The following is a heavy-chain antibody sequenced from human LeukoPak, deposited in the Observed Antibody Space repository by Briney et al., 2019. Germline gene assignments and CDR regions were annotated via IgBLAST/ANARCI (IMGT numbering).Heavy chain of an antibody. J-gene: IGHJ4*02. CDR3: ARRGRSDYFDY. D-gene: IGHD2-15*01. CDR2: IYHSGST. Sequence: PSETLSLTCTVSGYSISSGYYWGWIRQPPGKGLEWIGSIYHSGSTYYNPSLKSRVTISVDTSKNQFSLKLSSVTAADTAVYYCARRGRSDYFDYWGQGTLVTVSS. CDR1: GYSISSGYY. V-gene: IGHV4-38-2*02.